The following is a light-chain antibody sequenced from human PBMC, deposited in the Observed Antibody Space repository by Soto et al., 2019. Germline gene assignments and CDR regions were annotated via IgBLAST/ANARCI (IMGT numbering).Light chain of an antibody. J-gene: IGLJ2*01. V-gene: IGLV2-8*01. Sequence: QSALTQPPSASGSPGQSVTISCTGTSSDVGGYNYVSWYQQHPGKAPKLMIYEVSKRPSGVPDRFSGSKSGNTASLTVSGLKADDEADYYCSSYAGSKGVFGGGTKLTVL. CDR3: SSYAGSKGV. CDR1: SSDVGGYNY. CDR2: EVS.